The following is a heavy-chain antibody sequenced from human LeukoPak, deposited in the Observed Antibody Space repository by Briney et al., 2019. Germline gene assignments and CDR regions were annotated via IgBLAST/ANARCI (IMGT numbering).Heavy chain of an antibody. D-gene: IGHD6-13*01. J-gene: IGHJ4*02. V-gene: IGHV3-33*01. CDR2: IWYDGSNK. Sequence: PGRSLRLSCAASGFTFSSYGMHWVRQAPGKGLEWVAVIWYDGSNKYYADSVKGRFTISRDNSKNTLYLQMNRLRAEDTAVYYCAREGQAWPPGANSWAELDYWGQGTLVTVSS. CDR3: AREGQAWPPGANSWAELDY. CDR1: GFTFSSYG.